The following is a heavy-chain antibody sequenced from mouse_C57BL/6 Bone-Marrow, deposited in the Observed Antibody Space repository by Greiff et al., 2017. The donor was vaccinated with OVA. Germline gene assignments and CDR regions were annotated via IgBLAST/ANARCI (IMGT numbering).Heavy chain of an antibody. CDR2: INPSSGYT. Sequence: VKLQQSGAELAKPGASVKLSCKASGYTFTSYWMHWVKQRPGQGLEWIGYINPSSGYTKYNQKFKDKATLTAYKSSSTAYMQLSSLTYEDSAVYYCARSYYYGSSPYYAMDYWGQGTSVTVSS. D-gene: IGHD1-1*01. V-gene: IGHV1-7*01. J-gene: IGHJ4*01. CDR1: GYTFTSYW. CDR3: ARSYYYGSSPYYAMDY.